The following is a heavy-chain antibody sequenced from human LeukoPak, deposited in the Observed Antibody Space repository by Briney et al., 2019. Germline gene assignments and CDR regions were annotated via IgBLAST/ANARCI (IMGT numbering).Heavy chain of an antibody. J-gene: IGHJ4*02. D-gene: IGHD6-19*01. V-gene: IGHV3-30*18. Sequence: PGRSLRLSCAASGFTSSSYGMHWVRQAPGKGLEWVAVISYDGSNKYYADSVKGRFTISRDNSKNTLYLQMNSLRAEDTAVYYCAKDRFGSSGSAVFDYWGQGTLVTVSS. CDR3: AKDRFGSSGSAVFDY. CDR1: GFTSSSYG. CDR2: ISYDGSNK.